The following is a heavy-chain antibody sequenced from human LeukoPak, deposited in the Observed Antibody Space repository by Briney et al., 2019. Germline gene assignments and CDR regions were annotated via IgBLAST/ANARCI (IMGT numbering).Heavy chain of an antibody. Sequence: GASVKVSCKASGYTFTGYYMHWVRQAPGQGLEGMGGINPNSGGTKYAQKFQGRVTMTTDTSITTAYMELSGLRSDDMAVYYCARGFVYCGGDCYQSERAFDIWGQGTMVSVSS. CDR3: ARGFVYCGGDCYQSERAFDI. V-gene: IGHV1-2*02. D-gene: IGHD2-21*01. CDR2: INPNSGGT. CDR1: GYTFTGYY. J-gene: IGHJ3*02.